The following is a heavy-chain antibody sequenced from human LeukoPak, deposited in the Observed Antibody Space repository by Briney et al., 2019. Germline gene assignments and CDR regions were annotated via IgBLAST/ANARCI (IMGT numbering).Heavy chain of an antibody. CDR1: GFTFSEYY. Sequence: GGSLRLSCAASGFTFSEYYMSWMPQAPGKGREWVSYITISHSTIYYADTVKGRFAISRDNAKNSLHLHMNSLRAEDTAVYYGAREPPQYSYGYYYCDYGGRGTLLSVSS. CDR2: ITISHSTI. J-gene: IGHJ4*02. D-gene: IGHD5-18*01. V-gene: IGHV3-11*01. CDR3: AREPPQYSYGYYYCDY.